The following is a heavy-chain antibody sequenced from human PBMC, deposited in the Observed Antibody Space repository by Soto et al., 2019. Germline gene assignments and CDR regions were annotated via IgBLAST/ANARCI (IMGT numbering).Heavy chain of an antibody. CDR1: GFTFGSYA. V-gene: IGHV3-23*01. D-gene: IGHD6-19*01. Sequence: GVSLRLSCVASGFTFGSYAMSSVRQAPGKGLEWVSGISGSGDSTYYADSVKGRFTISRDNSKNTLYLQMNSLRAEDTAVYYCAKGVPGIAVAGTGYFQHWGQG. J-gene: IGHJ1*01. CDR3: AKGVPGIAVAGTGYFQH. CDR2: ISGSGDST.